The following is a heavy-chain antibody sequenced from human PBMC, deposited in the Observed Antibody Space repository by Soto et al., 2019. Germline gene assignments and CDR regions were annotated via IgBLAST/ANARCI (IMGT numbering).Heavy chain of an antibody. Sequence: GGSLRLSWAASGFTFNRYAIHWGRQAPGKGLEWVAVISSDGSTTYYADSVKGRFTVSRDNSRNTLYLQMNSLTTDDTAVYYGAGGGGSLNPGFDLWGQGTLVTVSS. CDR3: AGGGGSLNPGFDL. J-gene: IGHJ4*02. D-gene: IGHD3-16*01. CDR1: GFTFNRYA. CDR2: ISSDGSTT. V-gene: IGHV3-30*04.